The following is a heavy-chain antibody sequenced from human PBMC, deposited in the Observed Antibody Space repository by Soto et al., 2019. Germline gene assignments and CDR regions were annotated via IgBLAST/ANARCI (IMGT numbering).Heavy chain of an antibody. D-gene: IGHD3-9*01. CDR3: ARTFDTITCYFDY. J-gene: IGHJ4*02. CDR2: ISFDGNII. V-gene: IGHV3-30-3*01. CDR1: EFSFSSYA. Sequence: VGSLRLSCAASEFSFSSYAMHWIRQAPGKGLEWVAVISFDGNIIHYADSVKGRFIISRDNSKNTLYLQMHSLSGEDTAVYYCARTFDTITCYFDYWGQGTLVTVSS.